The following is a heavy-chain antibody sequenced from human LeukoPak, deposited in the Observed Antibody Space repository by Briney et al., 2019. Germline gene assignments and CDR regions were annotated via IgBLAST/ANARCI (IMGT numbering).Heavy chain of an antibody. CDR3: ARDLRDTTMAHDAFDI. J-gene: IGHJ3*02. CDR1: GFTLSSYG. Sequence: GGSLRLSCAASGFTLSSYGMNWVRQAPGKGLEWVSSITSSSSYIFYADSVKGRFTISRDNAKNSLYLQMHSLRAEDTAVYYCARDLRDTTMAHDAFDIWGQGTVVTVSS. D-gene: IGHD5-18*01. CDR2: ITSSSSYI. V-gene: IGHV3-21*01.